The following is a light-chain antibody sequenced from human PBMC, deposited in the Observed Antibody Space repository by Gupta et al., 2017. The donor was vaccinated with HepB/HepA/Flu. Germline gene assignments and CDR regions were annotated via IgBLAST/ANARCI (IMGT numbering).Light chain of an antibody. CDR2: QAS. J-gene: IGKJ1*01. Sequence: DIQMTQSPSTLSASVGDRVTITCRASQNVDNRLAWYQQRPGKALNLLIYQASNLESGVPSRFSGSGSGTDFALTISSLQPDDFAAYYFQQDKSSPTFGPGTKVEIK. CDR1: QNVDNR. CDR3: QQDKSSPT. V-gene: IGKV1-5*03.